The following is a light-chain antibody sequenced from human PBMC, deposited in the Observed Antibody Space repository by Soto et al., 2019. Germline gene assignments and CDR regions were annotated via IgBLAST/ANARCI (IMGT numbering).Light chain of an antibody. CDR1: SSNIGAGHD. CDR3: QSYDSGLSGYV. Sequence: QSVLTQPPSVSGAPGQRVTISCTGSSSNIGAGHDIHWYQHLPGTAPKLLIYGNSNRPSGVPDRFFGSKSGTSASLAITGLQAEDEADYYCQSYDSGLSGYVFGSGTKVTVL. J-gene: IGLJ1*01. V-gene: IGLV1-40*01. CDR2: GNS.